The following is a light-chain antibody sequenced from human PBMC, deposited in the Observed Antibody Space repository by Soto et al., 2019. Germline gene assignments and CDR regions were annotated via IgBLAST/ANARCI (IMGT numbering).Light chain of an antibody. CDR2: EVS. CDR3: SSYTSSSTPYV. J-gene: IGLJ1*01. V-gene: IGLV2-14*01. Sequence: QSALTQPASVSGSPGQSITISCTGTSSDVGAYNYVSWYQQHPGKAPKLMIYEVSNRLSGVSNRFSGSKSGNTASLIISGLQAEDEADYYCSSYTSSSTPYVFGTGTKLTVL. CDR1: SSDVGAYNY.